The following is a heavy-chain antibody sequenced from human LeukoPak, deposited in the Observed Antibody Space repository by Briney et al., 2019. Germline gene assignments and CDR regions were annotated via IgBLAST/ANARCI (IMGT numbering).Heavy chain of an antibody. J-gene: IGHJ4*02. D-gene: IGHD6-13*01. Sequence: SETLSLTCTVSGGSISSSSYYWGWIRQPPGKGLEWIGSIYYSGSTNYNPSLKSRVTISVDTSKNQFSLKLSSVTAADTAVYYCARASRISSSWRWYFDYWGQGTLVTVSS. CDR3: ARASRISSSWRWYFDY. CDR1: GGSISSSSYY. V-gene: IGHV4-39*07. CDR2: IYYSGST.